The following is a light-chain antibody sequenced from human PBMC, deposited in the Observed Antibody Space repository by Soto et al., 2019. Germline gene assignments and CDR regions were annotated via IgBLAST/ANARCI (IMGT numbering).Light chain of an antibody. Sequence: LQMTQSPSTLSASVGDTVTITCRASQSINSGLAWYQQKPGRAPKLLIYMASSLESGVPSRFSGSGYGTEFTLTISSLLPEDFATYYCQQYNYLWTFGQGTKVEIK. CDR3: QQYNYLWT. V-gene: IGKV1-5*03. CDR2: MAS. CDR1: QSINSG. J-gene: IGKJ1*01.